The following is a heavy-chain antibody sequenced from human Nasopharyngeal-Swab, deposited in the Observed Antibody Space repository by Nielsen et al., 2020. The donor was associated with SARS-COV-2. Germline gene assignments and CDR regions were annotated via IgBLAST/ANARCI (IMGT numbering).Heavy chain of an antibody. CDR2: ISWNSGSI. D-gene: IGHD6-19*01. V-gene: IGHV3-9*01. J-gene: IGHJ3*02. CDR1: GFTFDDYA. Sequence: GGSLSLSCAASGFTFDDYAMHWVRQALGKGLEWVSGISWNSGSIGYADSVKGRFTISRDNAKNSLYLQMNSLRAEDTDLYYCAKDIAVAGTGAFDIWGQGTMVTVSS. CDR3: AKDIAVAGTGAFDI.